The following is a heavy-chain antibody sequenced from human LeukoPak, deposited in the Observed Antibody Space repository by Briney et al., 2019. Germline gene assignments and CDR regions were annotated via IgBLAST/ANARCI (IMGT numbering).Heavy chain of an antibody. J-gene: IGHJ4*02. Sequence: ASETLSLTCTVSGGSISSYYWSWIRQPPGKGLEWIGYIYYSGSTNYNPSLKSRVTISVDTSKNQFSLKLSSVTAADTAAYYCARIGAGPLYYFDYWGQGTLVTVSS. CDR2: IYYSGST. CDR3: ARIGAGPLYYFDY. V-gene: IGHV4-59*01. D-gene: IGHD3-16*01. CDR1: GGSISSYY.